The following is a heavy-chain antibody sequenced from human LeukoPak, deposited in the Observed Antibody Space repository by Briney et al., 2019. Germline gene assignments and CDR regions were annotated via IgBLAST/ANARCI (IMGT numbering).Heavy chain of an antibody. J-gene: IGHJ6*02. D-gene: IGHD2-2*01. V-gene: IGHV3-74*01. CDR1: GFTFSSYW. CDR2: INSDGSST. Sequence: PGGSLRLSCAASGFTFSSYWMHWVRQAPGKGLVWVSRINSDGSSTSYADSVKGRFTIPRDNAKNTLYLQMNSLRAEDTAVYYCARGDIVVVPAAIATSDYYGMDVWGQGTTVTVSS. CDR3: ARGDIVVVPAAIATSDYYGMDV.